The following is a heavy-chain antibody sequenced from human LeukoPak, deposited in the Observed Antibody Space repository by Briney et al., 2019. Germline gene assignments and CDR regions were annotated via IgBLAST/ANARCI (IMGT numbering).Heavy chain of an antibody. CDR1: GFTFSSYG. D-gene: IGHD2-15*01. V-gene: IGHV3-30*02. CDR3: ASNVGYCSGGSCSPYYYYYMDV. J-gene: IGHJ6*03. CDR2: IRYDGSNK. Sequence: PGGSLRLSCAASGFTFSSYGMHWVRQAPGKGLEWVAFIRYDGSNKYYADSVKGRFTISRDNSKNTLYLQMSSLRSEDTAVYYCASNVGYCSGGSCSPYYYYYMDVWGKGTTVTVSS.